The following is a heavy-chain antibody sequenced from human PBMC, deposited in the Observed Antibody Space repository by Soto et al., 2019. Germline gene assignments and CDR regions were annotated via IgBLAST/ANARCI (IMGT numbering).Heavy chain of an antibody. D-gene: IGHD3-9*01. J-gene: IGHJ6*02. Sequence: PSETLSLTCAFYCGSFIGYYWSWIRQPPGKGLEWIGEINHSGSTNYNPSLKSRVTISVDTSKNQFSLKLSSVTAADTAVYYCARNADYDILTGYYGMDVWGQGTTVTVSS. V-gene: IGHV4-34*01. CDR3: ARNADYDILTGYYGMDV. CDR1: CGSFIGYY. CDR2: INHSGST.